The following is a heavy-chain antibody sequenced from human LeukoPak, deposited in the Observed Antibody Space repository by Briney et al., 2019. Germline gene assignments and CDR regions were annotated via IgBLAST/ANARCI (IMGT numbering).Heavy chain of an antibody. CDR3: AKYRYSSGWSIDY. CDR1: GFTFSSYG. J-gene: IGHJ4*02. CDR2: IRYDGSNK. Sequence: PGGSLRLSCAASGFTFSSYGMHWVRQAPGKGLEWVAFIRYDGSNKYYADSVKGRFTISRDNSKNTLYLQMNSLRAEDTAVYYCAKYRYSSGWSIDYWGQGTLVTVSS. D-gene: IGHD6-19*01. V-gene: IGHV3-30*02.